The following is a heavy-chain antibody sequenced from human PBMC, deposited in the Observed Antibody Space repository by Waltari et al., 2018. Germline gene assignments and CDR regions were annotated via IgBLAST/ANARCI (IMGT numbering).Heavy chain of an antibody. CDR3: ARDRSNPYRAFDI. D-gene: IGHD4-4*01. CDR1: VFTVSSNY. CDR2: IYSGGST. J-gene: IGHJ3*02. Sequence: EVQLVEYGGGLIKPGGSLRLSCAASVFTVSSNYMSWVRQAPGKGLEWVSVIYSGGSTYYADSVKGRFTISRDNSKNTLYLQMNSLRAEDTAVYYCARDRSNPYRAFDIWGQGTMVTVSS. V-gene: IGHV3-53*01.